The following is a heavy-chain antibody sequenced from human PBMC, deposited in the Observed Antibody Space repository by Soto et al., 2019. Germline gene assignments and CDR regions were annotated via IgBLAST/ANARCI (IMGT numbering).Heavy chain of an antibody. V-gene: IGHV3-30*18. J-gene: IGHJ3*02. CDR1: GFMFSGFG. D-gene: IGHD3-10*01. Sequence: QVQLVESGGGAVQPGRSLRLSCAASGFMFSGFGMHWVRQATGKGLQWVAGISKDGSRKYYVDSVKGRFTISRDNSRKTLYLRMNSLRADDTAVYFCANPSGYYFGLGGHDEASDMWGQGTVVTVFS. CDR3: ANPSGYYFGLGGHDEASDM. CDR2: ISKDGSRK.